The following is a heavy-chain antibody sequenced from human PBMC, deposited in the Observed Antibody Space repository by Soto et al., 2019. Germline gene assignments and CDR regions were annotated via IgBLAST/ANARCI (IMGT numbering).Heavy chain of an antibody. V-gene: IGHV3-33*01. CDR2: IWYDGSNK. CDR1: AFPFSIYG. Sequence: PGGSLRLSCAASAFPFSIYGMHGVRQAPGKGLDWVDFIWYDGSNKDYADSVKGRYTISRDNSKNTLFLQMNNLRVDDTAVYYCASSLNWCQGTLVTVSS. J-gene: IGHJ1*01. CDR3: ASSLN.